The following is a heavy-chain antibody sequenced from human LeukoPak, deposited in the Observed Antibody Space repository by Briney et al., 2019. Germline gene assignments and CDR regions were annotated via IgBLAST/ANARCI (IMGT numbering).Heavy chain of an antibody. D-gene: IGHD1-7*01. CDR2: IYYSGST. CDR1: GGSISSYY. V-gene: IGHV4-59*08. CDR3: ARHGHNWNYDPFDY. J-gene: IGHJ4*02. Sequence: SETLSLTCTVSGGSISSYYWSWIRQPPGKGLEWIGYIYYSGSTYYNPSLKSRVTISVDTSKNQFSLKLSSVTAADTAVYYCARHGHNWNYDPFDYWGQGTLVTVSS.